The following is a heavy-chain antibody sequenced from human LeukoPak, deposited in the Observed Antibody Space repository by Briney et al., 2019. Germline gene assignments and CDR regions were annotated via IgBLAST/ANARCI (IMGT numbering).Heavy chain of an antibody. D-gene: IGHD2-15*01. Sequence: GGSLRLSCAASGFTFSSYAMSWVRQAPGKGLEWVSAISGSGGSTYYADSVKGRFTISRDNSKNTLYLQMNSLRAEDTAVYYCVKNERCSGGSCYSYYYYYMDVWGKGTTVTVSS. J-gene: IGHJ6*03. V-gene: IGHV3-23*01. CDR2: ISGSGGST. CDR1: GFTFSSYA. CDR3: VKNERCSGGSCYSYYYYYMDV.